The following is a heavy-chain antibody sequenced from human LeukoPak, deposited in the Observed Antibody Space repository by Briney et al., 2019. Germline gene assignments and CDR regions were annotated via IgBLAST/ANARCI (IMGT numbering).Heavy chain of an antibody. D-gene: IGHD2-2*01. Sequence: GGSLRLSCAASGFTFSSYAMHWVRQAPGKGLEYVSAISSNGGSTYYANSVKGRFTISRDNSKNTLYLQMGSLRAEDMAVYYCAREVVVPAAGIWFDPWGQGTLVTVSS. CDR1: GFTFSSYA. V-gene: IGHV3-64*01. CDR3: AREVVVPAAGIWFDP. J-gene: IGHJ5*02. CDR2: ISSNGGST.